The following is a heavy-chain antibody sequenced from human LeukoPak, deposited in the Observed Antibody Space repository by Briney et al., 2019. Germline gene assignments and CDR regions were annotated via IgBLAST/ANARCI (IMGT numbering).Heavy chain of an antibody. V-gene: IGHV3-21*01. Sequence: GGSLRLSCTASGFIFTTFAMSWVRQAPGKGLEWVSSISGSSDYTFYGDSVKGRFTISRDNAKNSLFLDMKSLRADDTAVYYCAKGSATDTLFYFDFWGQGALVTVSA. CDR1: GFIFTTFA. CDR2: ISGSSDYT. J-gene: IGHJ4*02. CDR3: AKGSATDTLFYFDF. D-gene: IGHD6-13*01.